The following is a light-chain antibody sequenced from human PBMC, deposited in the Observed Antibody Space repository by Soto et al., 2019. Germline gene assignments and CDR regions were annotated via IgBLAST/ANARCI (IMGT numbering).Light chain of an antibody. Sequence: DIQMTQSPSSLSASVGDRVTITCRASQSISSYLNWYQQKPGKAPNLLIYKASSLEGGVPSRFSGSGSGTEFTLTISSLQPDDFATYYCQQYNSYWTFGQGTKVEIK. CDR2: KAS. CDR3: QQYNSYWT. CDR1: QSISSY. J-gene: IGKJ1*01. V-gene: IGKV1-5*03.